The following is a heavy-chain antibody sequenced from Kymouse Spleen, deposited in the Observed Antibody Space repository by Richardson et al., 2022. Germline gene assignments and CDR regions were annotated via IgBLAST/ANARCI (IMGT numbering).Heavy chain of an antibody. J-gene: IGHJ4*02. CDR2: IWYDGSNK. CDR1: GFTFSSYG. D-gene: IGHD4-17*01. V-gene: IGHV3-33*01. Sequence: QVQLVESGGGVVQPGRSLRLSCAASGFTFSSYGMHWVRQAPGKGLEWVAVIWYDGSNKYYADSVKGRFTISRDNSKNTLYLQMNSLRAEDTAVYYCARAHDYGDRSFDYWGQGTLVTVSS. CDR3: ARAHDYGDRSFDY.